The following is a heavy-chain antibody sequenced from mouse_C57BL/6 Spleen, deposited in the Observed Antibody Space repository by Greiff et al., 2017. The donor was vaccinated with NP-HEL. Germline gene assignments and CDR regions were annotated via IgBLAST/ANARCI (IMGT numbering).Heavy chain of an antibody. CDR1: GYAFSSSW. D-gene: IGHD3-2*02. CDR3: ARSAAQATMGYAMDY. Sequence: VQLQQSGPELVKPGASVKISCKASGYAFSSSWMNWVKQRPGKGLEWIGRIYPGDGDTNYNGKFKGKATLTADKSSSTAYMQLSSLTSEDSAVYFCARSAAQATMGYAMDYWGQGTSVTVSS. V-gene: IGHV1-82*01. CDR2: IYPGDGDT. J-gene: IGHJ4*01.